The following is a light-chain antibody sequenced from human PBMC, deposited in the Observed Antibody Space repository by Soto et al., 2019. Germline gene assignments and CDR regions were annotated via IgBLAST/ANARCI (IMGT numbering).Light chain of an antibody. CDR1: QTGSNSY. J-gene: IGKJ1*01. CDR2: GVY. Sequence: IVLTQSPGTLSLSPGERATLFSRASQTGSNSYVAGYQHRSGQATRLLIYGVYTRASGIPDRFSVIGSGTEFTLTITRLEPEDSAVYFCQHYGYSQWTFGQGTKVDI. V-gene: IGKV3-20*01. CDR3: QHYGYSQWT.